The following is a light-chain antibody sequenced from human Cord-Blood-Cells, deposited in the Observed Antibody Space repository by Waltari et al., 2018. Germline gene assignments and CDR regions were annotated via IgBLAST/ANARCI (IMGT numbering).Light chain of an antibody. J-gene: IGKJ2*03. CDR2: DAS. Sequence: DIQMTQSPSSLSASVGDRVTITCQASQDISNYLNWYQQKPGKAPKLLIYDASNLETGVPSRCSGSGSGTDFTFTISSLQPEDIATYYCQQYDNLPYSFGLVTQLQI. V-gene: IGKV1-33*01. CDR1: QDISNY. CDR3: QQYDNLPYS.